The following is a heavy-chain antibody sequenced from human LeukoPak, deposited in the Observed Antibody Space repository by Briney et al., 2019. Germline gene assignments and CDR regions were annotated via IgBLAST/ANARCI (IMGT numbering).Heavy chain of an antibody. CDR1: GFTFSSYA. D-gene: IGHD6-19*01. Sequence: GGSLRLSCAASGFTFSSYAMSWVRRAPGKGLEWVSAISGSGGSTYYADSVKGRFTISRDNSKNTLYLQMNSLRAEDTAVYYCAKVSGYSSGWYEFDYWGQGTLVTVSS. J-gene: IGHJ4*02. CDR3: AKVSGYSSGWYEFDY. V-gene: IGHV3-23*01. CDR2: ISGSGGST.